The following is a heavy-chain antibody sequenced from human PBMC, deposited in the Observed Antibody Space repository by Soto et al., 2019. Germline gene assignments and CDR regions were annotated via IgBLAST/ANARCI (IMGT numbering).Heavy chain of an antibody. CDR3: TRGYGDYVRDY. V-gene: IGHV3-73*01. Sequence: EVQLVESGGGLVQPGESLKLSCAVSGFTFSGSAMHWVRQASGKGLEWVGRIRSKANNYATAYAASVKGRFTISRDDSKNTPYLQMNSLKSQYPAVYYCTRGYGDYVRDYWGQGTLVTVSS. CDR1: GFTFSGSA. J-gene: IGHJ4*02. D-gene: IGHD4-17*01. CDR2: IRSKANNYAT.